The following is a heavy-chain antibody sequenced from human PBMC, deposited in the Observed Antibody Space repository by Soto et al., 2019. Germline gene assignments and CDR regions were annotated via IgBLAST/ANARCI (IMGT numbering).Heavy chain of an antibody. D-gene: IGHD1-20*01. CDR1: GDSIISSDFY. Sequence: SETLSLTXTVSGDSIISSDFYWGWVRQPPGKGLEWIGSIFYLGSSYYNPSLKSRVTMSVDTSKNQFSLRLRSVTAADPALYFGPSHSLAPRKITGFDPWARESWSPSPQ. V-gene: IGHV4-39*07. J-gene: IGHJ5*02. CDR3: PSHSLAPRKITGFDP. CDR2: IFYLGSS.